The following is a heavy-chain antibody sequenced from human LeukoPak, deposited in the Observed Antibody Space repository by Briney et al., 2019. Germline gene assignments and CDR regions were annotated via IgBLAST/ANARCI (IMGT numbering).Heavy chain of an antibody. Sequence: PSETLSLTSTVSGGSISSSSYYWGWIRQPPGKGLEWIGTIYYSGSTYYNPSLKSRVTISVDTSKNQFSLKLRSVTAADTAVYYCATGYTSNCPYNWGQGTLVTVSS. V-gene: IGHV4-39*01. D-gene: IGHD6-13*01. CDR3: ATGYTSNCPYN. J-gene: IGHJ4*02. CDR1: GGSISSSSYY. CDR2: IYYSGST.